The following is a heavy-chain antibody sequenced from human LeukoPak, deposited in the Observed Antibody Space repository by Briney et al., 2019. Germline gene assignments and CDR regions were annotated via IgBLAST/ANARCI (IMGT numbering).Heavy chain of an antibody. CDR1: GFTISSYW. J-gene: IGHJ4*02. CDR3: ARRYFDY. Sequence: GGSLRLSCVASGFTISSYWMHWVRQAPGKGLEWVANIKQDGSEEYYVDSVKGRFTISRDNAKNSLYLQMNSLRAEDTAVYYCARRYFDYWGQGTLVTVSS. CDR2: IKQDGSEE. V-gene: IGHV3-7*03.